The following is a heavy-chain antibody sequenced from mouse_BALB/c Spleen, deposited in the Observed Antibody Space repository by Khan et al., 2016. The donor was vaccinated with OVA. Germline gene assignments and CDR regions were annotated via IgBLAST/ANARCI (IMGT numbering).Heavy chain of an antibody. J-gene: IGHJ4*01. Sequence: QIQLVQSGPELKKPGETVKISCKASGYTFTNYGMNWVKQAPGKGLKWMGWINTYTGEQTYADDLKGRFAFSLETSASTAYLQINNLKNEEPATYFCARVGYNGTMDYWGQGTSVTVSS. D-gene: IGHD2-14*01. CDR2: INTYTGEQ. V-gene: IGHV9-3-1*01. CDR3: ARVGYNGTMDY. CDR1: GYTFTNYG.